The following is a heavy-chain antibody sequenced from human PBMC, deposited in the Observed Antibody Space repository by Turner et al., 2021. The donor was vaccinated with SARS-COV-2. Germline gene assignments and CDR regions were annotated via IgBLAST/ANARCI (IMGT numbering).Heavy chain of an antibody. D-gene: IGHD6-13*01. CDR1: GFTLSSYS. Sequence: EVQLVESGGGLVKPGGSLRLSCAASGFTLSSYSMNWVRQAPGKKVEGVASISSSSSYIYYADSVKGRFTISRDNAKNSLYLQMNSLRAEDTAVYYCASIAAADPKYYHYYGMDVWGQGTTVTVSS. V-gene: IGHV3-21*01. J-gene: IGHJ6*02. CDR2: ISSSSSYI. CDR3: ASIAAADPKYYHYYGMDV.